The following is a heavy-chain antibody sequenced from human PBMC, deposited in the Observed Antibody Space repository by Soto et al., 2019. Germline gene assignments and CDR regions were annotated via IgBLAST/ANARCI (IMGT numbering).Heavy chain of an antibody. CDR3: AKSDLRYCSGGSCGYYYFDY. CDR2: ICGSGGTT. CDR1: GFTFSNYA. J-gene: IGHJ4*02. Sequence: EVQLLESGGGLVQPGGSLRLSCAASGFTFSNYAMIWVRQAPGKGLEWVSVICGSGGTTHYADSVKGRYTNSRDNSKNYLYLQMNYLRAEDTAVYYCAKSDLRYCSGGSCGYYYFDYWGQGTLVTVSS. V-gene: IGHV3-23*01. D-gene: IGHD2-15*01.